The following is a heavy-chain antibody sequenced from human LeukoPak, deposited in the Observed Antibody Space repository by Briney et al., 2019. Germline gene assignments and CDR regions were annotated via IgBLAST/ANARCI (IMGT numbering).Heavy chain of an antibody. Sequence: PGGSLRLSCAASGFTFSSYAMSWVRQAPGEGLVWVSHINSDGTITSYADSVKGRFTISRDNAKNTLHLQMNSLRAEDTAVYYCASQVPTGHWGQGSLVTVSS. CDR1: GFTFSSYA. V-gene: IGHV3-74*01. J-gene: IGHJ4*02. CDR2: INSDGTIT. D-gene: IGHD1-1*01. CDR3: ASQVPTGH.